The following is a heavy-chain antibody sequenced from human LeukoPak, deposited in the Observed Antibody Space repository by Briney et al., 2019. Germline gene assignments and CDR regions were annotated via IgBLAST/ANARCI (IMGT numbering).Heavy chain of an antibody. Sequence: GGSLRLSYAASGFTFDDYAMHWVRHALGKGLEWVSLISGDGGSTYYADSVKGRFTISRDNSKNSLYLQMNSLRTEDTALYYCAKDKGTVSAVHYWGQGTLVTVSS. CDR1: GFTFDDYA. D-gene: IGHD1/OR15-1a*01. CDR2: ISGDGGST. J-gene: IGHJ4*02. V-gene: IGHV3-43*02. CDR3: AKDKGTVSAVHY.